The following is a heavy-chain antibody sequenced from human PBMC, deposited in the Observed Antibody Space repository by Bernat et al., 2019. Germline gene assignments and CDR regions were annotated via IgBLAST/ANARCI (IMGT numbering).Heavy chain of an antibody. V-gene: IGHV1-3*01. CDR2: INAGNGNT. CDR3: ARADYDFWSGYYGDAFDI. CDR1: GYTFTSYA. D-gene: IGHD3-3*01. Sequence: QVQLVQSGAEVKKPGASVKVSCKASGYTFTSYAMHWVRQAPGQRLEWMGWINAGNGNTKYSQKFQGRVTITRDTSASTAYMELSSLRSEDTAVYYCARADYDFWSGYYGDAFDIWGQGTMVTVSS. J-gene: IGHJ3*02.